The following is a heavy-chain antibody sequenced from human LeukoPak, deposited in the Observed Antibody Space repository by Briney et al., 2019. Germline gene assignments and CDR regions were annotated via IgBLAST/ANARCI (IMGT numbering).Heavy chain of an antibody. D-gene: IGHD1-26*01. CDR1: GYTFTSYY. CDR3: AREWGLRLTVNPKGMDV. J-gene: IGHJ6*02. Sequence: GASVKVSCKASGYTFTSYYMHWVRQAPGQGLEWMGIIHPSTGSTNFTQKFQGRVTMTSDTSTRTVYMELSSLRSEDTAVYYCAREWGLRLTVNPKGMDVWGQGTTVIVSS. CDR2: IHPSTGST. V-gene: IGHV1-46*01.